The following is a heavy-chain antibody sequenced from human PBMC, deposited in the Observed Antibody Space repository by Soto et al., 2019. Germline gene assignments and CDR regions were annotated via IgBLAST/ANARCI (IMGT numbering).Heavy chain of an antibody. D-gene: IGHD3-22*01. Sequence: SETLSLTCTVSCGSIRSYYWSWILQPPGKGLEWIGYIYYSGSTNYNPSLKSRVTISVDTSKNQFSLKLSSVTAADTAVYYCARYYYDSSGYANDVFDIWGQGTMVTVSS. CDR3: ARYYYDSSGYANDVFDI. CDR1: CGSIRSYY. CDR2: IYYSGST. V-gene: IGHV4-59*01. J-gene: IGHJ3*02.